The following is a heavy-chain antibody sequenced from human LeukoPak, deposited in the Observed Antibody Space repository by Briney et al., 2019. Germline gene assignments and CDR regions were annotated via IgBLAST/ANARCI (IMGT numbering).Heavy chain of an antibody. D-gene: IGHD3-10*01. Sequence: PGGSLRLSCAASGFTFSSYAMSWVRQAPGKGLEWVSVISGSGGSTYYADSVKGRFTISRDNSKNTLYLQMNSLRAEDTAVYYCAKDEVEYYGSGSYYFDYWGQGTLVTVSS. CDR1: GFTFSSYA. J-gene: IGHJ4*02. CDR3: AKDEVEYYGSGSYYFDY. V-gene: IGHV3-23*01. CDR2: ISGSGGST.